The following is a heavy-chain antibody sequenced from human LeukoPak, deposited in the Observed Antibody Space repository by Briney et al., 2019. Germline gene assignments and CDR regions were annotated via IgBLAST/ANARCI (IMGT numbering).Heavy chain of an antibody. CDR2: MYYSGNT. V-gene: IGHV4-39*01. D-gene: IGHD6-13*01. CDR1: GASISSSSYY. Sequence: PSETLSLTCTVSGASISSSSYYWGWIRQPPGKGLEWIGTMYYSGNTYYNPSLKSRVIISVDTSKTQFSLKLNSVTAADTAVYYCATIRAATRSKFYTDVWGKGNTVTVSS. J-gene: IGHJ6*03. CDR3: ATIRAATRSKFYTDV.